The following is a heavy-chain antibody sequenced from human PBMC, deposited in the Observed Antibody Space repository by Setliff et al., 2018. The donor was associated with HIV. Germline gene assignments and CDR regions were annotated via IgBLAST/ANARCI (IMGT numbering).Heavy chain of an antibody. Sequence: GGSLRLSCAASGFTFSNYGMHWVRQAPGKGLEWVTFIRNDASNTYYADSVKGRFTISRDSSKNTLYLQMDSLRTEDTAVYYCARGPPIAAAGYFDYWGQGTLVTVS. V-gene: IGHV3-30*02. D-gene: IGHD6-13*01. CDR1: GFTFSNYG. J-gene: IGHJ4*02. CDR3: ARGPPIAAAGYFDY. CDR2: IRNDASNT.